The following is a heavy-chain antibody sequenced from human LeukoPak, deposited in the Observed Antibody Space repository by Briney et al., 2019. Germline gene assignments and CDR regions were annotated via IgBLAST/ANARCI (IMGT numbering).Heavy chain of an antibody. D-gene: IGHD6-19*01. Sequence: SETLSLTCTVSGYSVSSASYWTWIRQPPGKGLEWIGSIYYSGSTYYNPSLKSRVTISVDTSKNQFSLKLSSVTAADTAVYYCARRAVAGPFDYWGQGTLVTVSS. V-gene: IGHV4-38-2*02. CDR1: GYSVSSASY. J-gene: IGHJ4*02. CDR2: IYYSGST. CDR3: ARRAVAGPFDY.